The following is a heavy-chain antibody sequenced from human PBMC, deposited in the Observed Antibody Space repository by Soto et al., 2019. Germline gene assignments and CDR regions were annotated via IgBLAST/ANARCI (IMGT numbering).Heavy chain of an antibody. CDR3: VCGGNFFVY. D-gene: IGHD3-16*01. Sequence: EVQLVESGGGLVQPGGSLRLSCAASGFTFSTHWMTWVRQPPGKGLEWVANINQDGSERYYVDSVRGRFTISRDNAKNSLYLQMNSLRAEDTAVYYCVCGGNFFVYWGQGTLVTVS. V-gene: IGHV3-7*01. J-gene: IGHJ4*02. CDR1: GFTFSTHW. CDR2: INQDGSER.